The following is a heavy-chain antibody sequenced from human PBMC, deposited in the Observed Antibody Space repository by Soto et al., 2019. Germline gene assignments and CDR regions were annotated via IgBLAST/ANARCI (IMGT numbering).Heavy chain of an antibody. CDR3: ARGEGPGSLLFDY. CDR2: IWYDGSNK. CDR1: GFTFSSYG. Sequence: QVQLVESGGGVVQPGRSLRLSCAASGFTFSSYGMHWVRQAPGKGLEWVAVIWYDGSNKYYVDSVKGRFTISRDNSKNTLYLQMNSLRAEDTAVYYCARGEGPGSLLFDYWGQGTLVTVSS. D-gene: IGHD3-10*01. V-gene: IGHV3-33*01. J-gene: IGHJ4*02.